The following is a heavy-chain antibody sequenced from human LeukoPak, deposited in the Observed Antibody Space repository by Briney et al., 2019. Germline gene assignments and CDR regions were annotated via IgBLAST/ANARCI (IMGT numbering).Heavy chain of an antibody. Sequence: SVKVSWKASGGTFSSYAISWVRQAPGQGLEWMGGIIPIFGTANYEQKFQRRVTITADESTSTAYMELSSLRSEDTAVYYCAKSHSSGWYYYFDYWGQGNLVTVSS. CDR2: IIPIFGTA. J-gene: IGHJ4*02. D-gene: IGHD6-19*01. CDR3: AKSHSSGWYYYFDY. CDR1: GGTFSSYA. V-gene: IGHV1-69*13.